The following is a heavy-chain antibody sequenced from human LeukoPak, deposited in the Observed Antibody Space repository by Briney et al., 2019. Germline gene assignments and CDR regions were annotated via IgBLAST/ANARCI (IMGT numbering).Heavy chain of an antibody. V-gene: IGHV3-53*01. Sequence: GGSLRLSCAASGFTVSNNYMGWVRQAPGKGLEWVSVIYRDGSTYHADSVKGRFTISRDNSKNTLSLQMNSLRAEDTAVYYCAGAIGYFDFWGQGTLVTVSS. CDR1: GFTVSNNY. J-gene: IGHJ4*02. CDR3: AGAIGYFDF. D-gene: IGHD2-21*01. CDR2: IYRDGST.